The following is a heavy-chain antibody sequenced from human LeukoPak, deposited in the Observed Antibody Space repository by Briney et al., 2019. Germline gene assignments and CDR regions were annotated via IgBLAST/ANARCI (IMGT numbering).Heavy chain of an antibody. V-gene: IGHV3-21*01. Sequence: GGSLRLSCAASGFTFSSYSMNWVRQAPGKGVEWVSSISSSSSYIYYADSVKGRFTISRDNAKNSLYLQMNSLRAEDTAVYYCARGPDYDFWSGYSTYYYYYGMDVWGQGTTVTVSS. CDR1: GFTFSSYS. J-gene: IGHJ6*02. CDR3: ARGPDYDFWSGYSTYYYYYGMDV. CDR2: ISSSSSYI. D-gene: IGHD3-3*01.